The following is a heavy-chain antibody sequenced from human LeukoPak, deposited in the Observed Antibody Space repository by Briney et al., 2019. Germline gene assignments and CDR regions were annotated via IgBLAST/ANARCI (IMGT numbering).Heavy chain of an antibody. V-gene: IGHV3-33*01. J-gene: IGHJ6*02. D-gene: IGHD3-3*01. CDR2: IWYDGSNK. CDR3: AREEYYDFWSGYYRYYYGMDV. CDR1: GFTFSSYG. Sequence: GGSLRLSCAASGFTFSSYGIHWVRQAPGKGLEWVAVIWYDGSNKYYADSVKGRFTISRDNSKNTLYLQMNSLRAEDTAVYYCAREEYYDFWSGYYRYYYGMDVWGQGTTVTVSS.